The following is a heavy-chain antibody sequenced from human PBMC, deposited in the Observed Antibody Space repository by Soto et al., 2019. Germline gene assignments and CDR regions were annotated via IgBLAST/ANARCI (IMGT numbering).Heavy chain of an antibody. V-gene: IGHV4-59*12. CDR1: GGSISSYY. CDR3: ARDEGDIVVVVAATGYYYGMDV. J-gene: IGHJ6*02. Sequence: PSETLSLTCTVSGGSISSYYWSWIRQPPGKGLEWIGYIYYSGSTNYNPSLKSRVTISVDTSKNQFSLKLSSVTAADTAVYFCARDEGDIVVVVAATGYYYGMDVWGQGTTVTVSS. CDR2: IYYSGST. D-gene: IGHD2-15*01.